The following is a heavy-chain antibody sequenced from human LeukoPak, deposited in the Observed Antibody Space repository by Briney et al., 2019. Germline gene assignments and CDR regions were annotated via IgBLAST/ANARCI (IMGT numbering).Heavy chain of an antibody. J-gene: IGHJ4*02. CDR2: INPRGGST. V-gene: IGHV1-46*01. CDR3: AREPMGIAVAGSGYFDY. Sequence: ASVKVSCKASGYTFTSYYMHRVRQAPGQGLEWMGIINPRGGSTSYAQKCQGRVTMARDTSTSTVYMELSSLRSEDTAVYYCAREPMGIAVAGSGYFDYWGQGTLVTVSS. CDR1: GYTFTSYY. D-gene: IGHD6-19*01.